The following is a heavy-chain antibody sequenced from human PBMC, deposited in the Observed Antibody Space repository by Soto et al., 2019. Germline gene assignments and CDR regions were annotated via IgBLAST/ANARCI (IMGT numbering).Heavy chain of an antibody. D-gene: IGHD3-10*01. V-gene: IGHV1-2*02. CDR3: ARDLDPSGSYYTDY. CDR1: GYTFTGYY. J-gene: IGHJ4*02. Sequence: ASVKVFCKASGYTFTGYYMHWARQAPGQGLEWMGWINPNSGGTNYAQKFQGRVTMTRDTSISTAYMELSRLRSDDTAVYYCARDLDPSGSYYTDYWGPGTLVTVSS. CDR2: INPNSGGT.